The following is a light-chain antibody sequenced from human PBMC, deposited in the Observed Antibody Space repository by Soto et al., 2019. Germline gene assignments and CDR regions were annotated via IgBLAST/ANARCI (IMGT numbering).Light chain of an antibody. J-gene: IGKJ4*01. CDR2: ATS. V-gene: IGKV3-15*01. Sequence: EIVLTQSPATLSFSPGERATLSCRASQSVSSYLAWYQQKPGQTPRLLIYATSTRATGIPARFSGSGSGTEFTLTIRSLQSEDFAVYYCQPYNNWPLTFGGGTQGGYQ. CDR1: QSVSSY. CDR3: QPYNNWPLT.